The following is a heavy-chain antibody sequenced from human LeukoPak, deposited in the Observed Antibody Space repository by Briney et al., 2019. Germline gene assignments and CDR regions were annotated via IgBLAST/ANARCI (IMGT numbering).Heavy chain of an antibody. V-gene: IGHV3-23*01. J-gene: IGHJ4*02. CDR2: ISGDGRSP. CDR3: ARDPGAFPYFFDY. D-gene: IGHD4/OR15-4a*01. CDR1: GFTFSKNA. Sequence: HPGGSLRLSCVASGFTFSKNALSWVRQTPGKGLECVSAISGDGRSPYYADSVKGRFTISRDDSRNTVYLQMNSLRVEDSAVYYCARDPGAFPYFFDYWGQGTLVTVSS.